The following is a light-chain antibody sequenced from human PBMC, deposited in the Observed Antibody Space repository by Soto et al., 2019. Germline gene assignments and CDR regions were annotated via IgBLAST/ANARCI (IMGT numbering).Light chain of an antibody. CDR1: QSVSSY. CDR3: QQRSNWPPIT. J-gene: IGKJ5*01. V-gene: IGKV3-11*01. CDR2: DAS. Sequence: EIVLTQSPATLSLSPGERSTPSCRASQSVSSYLAWYQQKPGQAPRLLIYDASNGATGIPARFSGSGSGTDFTLTISSLEPEDFAVYYCQQRSNWPPITFGQGTRR.